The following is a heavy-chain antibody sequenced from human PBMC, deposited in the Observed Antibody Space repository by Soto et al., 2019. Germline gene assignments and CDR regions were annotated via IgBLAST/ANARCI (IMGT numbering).Heavy chain of an antibody. CDR2: IIPIFGIG. CDR3: ARSAITLFGVVSIPPHYYSEMDV. Sequence: QVQLVQSGAEVKKPGSSVTVSCKASGGTFNRYAISWVRQAPGHGLEWLGGIIPIFGIGNDAQRFQGRVTITADESTGTAYMELSSLRSEDTGVYYCARSAITLFGVVSIPPHYYSEMDVWGQGTTVTVSS. V-gene: IGHV1-69*01. D-gene: IGHD3-3*01. J-gene: IGHJ6*02. CDR1: GGTFNRYA.